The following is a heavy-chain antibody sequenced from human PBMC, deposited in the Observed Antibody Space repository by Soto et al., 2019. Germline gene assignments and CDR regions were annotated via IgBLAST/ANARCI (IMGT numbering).Heavy chain of an antibody. CDR1: GYTFTSYA. V-gene: IGHV1-3*04. CDR2: INTANGNT. CDR3: ARDDVRQLWLLGY. J-gene: IGHJ4*02. D-gene: IGHD5-18*01. Sequence: QVQLVQSGAEVKKPGASVKVPCKASGYTFTSYAIHWVRQGPGQRLEWMGWINTANGNTKYSQKFQGRVTITRDTSASTAYRELSSLRSEDTAVYYCARDDVRQLWLLGYWGQGTLVTVSS.